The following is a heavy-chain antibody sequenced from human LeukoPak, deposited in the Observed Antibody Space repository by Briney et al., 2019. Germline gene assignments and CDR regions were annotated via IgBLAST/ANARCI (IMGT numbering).Heavy chain of an antibody. V-gene: IGHV4-59*08. J-gene: IGHJ5*02. Sequence: PSETQSLTCTVSGASIRNYYWSWIRQSPGKGLEWIGYIYYSGSTNYNPSLESRVAMSVDTSKNQFSLRLSSVTAADTAIYYCARRYSSSWYVGFFDPWGQGTLVTVSS. CDR1: GASIRNYY. CDR3: ARRYSSSWYVGFFDP. D-gene: IGHD6-13*01. CDR2: IYYSGST.